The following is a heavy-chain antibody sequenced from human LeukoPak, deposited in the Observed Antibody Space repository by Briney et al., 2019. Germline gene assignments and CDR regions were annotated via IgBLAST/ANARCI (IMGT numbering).Heavy chain of an antibody. V-gene: IGHV3-74*01. CDR3: ARGVYGSSCGY. CDR2: INGVGSST. J-gene: IGHJ4*02. Sequence: GGSLRLSCVASGFTLSSYWMHWVRQAPGKGLVWVSRINGVGSSTSYADSVKGRFTISRDNAKNTLYLQMNSLRAEDTAVYYCARGVYGSSCGYWGQGTLVTVSS. D-gene: IGHD6-13*01. CDR1: GFTLSSYW.